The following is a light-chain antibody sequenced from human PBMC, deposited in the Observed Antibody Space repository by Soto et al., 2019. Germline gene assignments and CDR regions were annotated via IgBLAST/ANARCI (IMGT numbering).Light chain of an antibody. CDR2: EVY. V-gene: IGLV2-23*02. CDR1: TSDVGSYNL. CDR3: CSYAGSGTFYAV. J-gene: IGLJ7*01. Sequence: QAASVSGSPGQSITISCTGTTSDVGSYNLVSWYQQHPGKPPKLMIYEVYKRPSGVSDRFSGSKSGNTASLTISGLQAEDEADYYCCSYAGSGTFYAVFGGGTQLTVL.